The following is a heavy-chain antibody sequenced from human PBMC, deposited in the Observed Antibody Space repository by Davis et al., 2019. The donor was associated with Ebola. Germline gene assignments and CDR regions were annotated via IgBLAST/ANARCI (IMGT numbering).Heavy chain of an antibody. D-gene: IGHD3-3*01. V-gene: IGHV1-2*06. Sequence: AASVKVSCKASGYTFTGYYMHWVRQAPGQGLESMGRINPNSGGTNYAQKFQGRVTMTRDTSISTAYMELSRLRSGDTAVYYCARGYYDFWSGYYPRYYYYGMDVWGQGTTVTVSS. CDR3: ARGYYDFWSGYYPRYYYYGMDV. CDR1: GYTFTGYY. J-gene: IGHJ6*02. CDR2: INPNSGGT.